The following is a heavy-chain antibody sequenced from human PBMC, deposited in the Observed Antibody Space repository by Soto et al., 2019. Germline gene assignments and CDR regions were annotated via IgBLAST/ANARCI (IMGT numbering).Heavy chain of an antibody. CDR2: ISYDGATQ. CDR1: GLTFNTSG. J-gene: IGHJ6*02. CDR3: ATKARVTNYLYYGMDV. D-gene: IGHD2-21*02. V-gene: IGHV3-30*03. Sequence: QVQLVESGGGVVQPGASLRLSCEVSGLTFNTSGMHWVRQAPGKGLEWLAVISYDGATQYYGDTVKGRFTISRDNSKNTLFLHMGRLRDEDTAMYYCATKARVTNYLYYGMDVWGLGTTVTVSS.